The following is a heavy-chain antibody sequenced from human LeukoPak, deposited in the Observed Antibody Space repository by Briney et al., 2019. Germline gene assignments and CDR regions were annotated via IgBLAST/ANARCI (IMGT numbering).Heavy chain of an antibody. V-gene: IGHV3-23*01. J-gene: IGHJ6*03. CDR2: ISNSGGST. CDR1: GFTFNTYT. CDR3: AKDHGSGSYYYYYYYMDV. D-gene: IGHD3-10*01. Sequence: GGSLRLSCAASGFTFNTYTMYWVRRAPGKGLEWVSGISNSGGSTYYADSVKGRFTISRDNSKNTLYLQMNSLRAEDTAVYYCAKDHGSGSYYYYYYYMDVWGKGTTVTVSS.